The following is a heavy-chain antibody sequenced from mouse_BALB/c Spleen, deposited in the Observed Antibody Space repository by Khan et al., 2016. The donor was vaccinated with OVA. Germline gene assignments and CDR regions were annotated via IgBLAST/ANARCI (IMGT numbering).Heavy chain of an antibody. CDR3: AKWVVGSTYAMDY. J-gene: IGHJ4*01. D-gene: IGHD1-1*01. CDR2: IWGDGST. V-gene: IGHV2-3*01. Sequence: VQLQESGPGLVAPSQSLSITCTVSGFSLTTYGVNWIRQPPGKGLEWLGVIWGDGSTNYHSALISRLSISKDKSKSHVVLKLNSLQTDDTATYYCAKWVVGSTYAMDYWGQGTSVTVSS. CDR1: GFSLTTYG.